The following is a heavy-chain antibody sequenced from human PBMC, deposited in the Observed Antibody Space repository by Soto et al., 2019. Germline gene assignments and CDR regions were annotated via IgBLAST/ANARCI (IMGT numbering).Heavy chain of an antibody. D-gene: IGHD1-26*01. J-gene: IGHJ4*02. V-gene: IGHV1-18*01. Sequence: GASVKVSCKASGYTFTSYGISWVRQAPGQGLEWMGWINPYNGNTKYAQKLQGRVTMTTDTSTSTAYMELRSLRSDDTAVYYCARDAAVGLFDDWGQGSLVTGSS. CDR3: ARDAAVGLFDD. CDR1: GYTFTSYG. CDR2: INPYNGNT.